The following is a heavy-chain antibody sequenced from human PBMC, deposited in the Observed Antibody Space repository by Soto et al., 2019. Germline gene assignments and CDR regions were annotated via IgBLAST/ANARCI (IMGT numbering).Heavy chain of an antibody. CDR3: ARAGEASLLRAASYY. J-gene: IGHJ4*02. D-gene: IGHD2-21*02. V-gene: IGHV3-23*01. Sequence: GGSLRLSCEASGFTFSSYTMNWVRRSPGKGLGGVGAFGGGGDGTYNGGSVKGSFTIPRASSKNPPSLQMKGRRAEDTAIFTCARAGEASLLRAASYYWGQGTLVTVSS. CDR2: FGGGGDGT. CDR1: GFTFSSYT.